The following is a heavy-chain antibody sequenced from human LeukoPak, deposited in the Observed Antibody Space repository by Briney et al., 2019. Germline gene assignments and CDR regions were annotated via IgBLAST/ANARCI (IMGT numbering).Heavy chain of an antibody. J-gene: IGHJ4*02. D-gene: IGHD2-2*01. CDR2: INPSGGST. CDR3: ARDGPTAAPFDY. Sequence: ASVKVSCKASGDRFTSYDMHWVRQAPGQWLEWMGIINPSGGSTSYAQRFQGRVAMTRDTSTTTVYMEVNSLTSEDTAVYFCARDGPTAAPFDYWGQGTLVTVSS. V-gene: IGHV1-46*01. CDR1: GDRFTSYD.